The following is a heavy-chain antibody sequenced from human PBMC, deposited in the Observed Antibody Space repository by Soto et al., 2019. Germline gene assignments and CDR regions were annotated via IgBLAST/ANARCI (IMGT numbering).Heavy chain of an antibody. J-gene: IGHJ6*02. Sequence: SETLSLTCAVYGGSFSGYYWSWIRQPPGKGLEWIGEINHSGSTNYSPCLKSRVTISVDTSKNQFSLKLSSVTAADTAVYYCARVKGRGYSYGYRNYYYYGMDVWGQGTTVTVSS. CDR2: INHSGST. CDR3: ARVKGRGYSYGYRNYYYYGMDV. D-gene: IGHD5-18*01. V-gene: IGHV4-34*01. CDR1: GGSFSGYY.